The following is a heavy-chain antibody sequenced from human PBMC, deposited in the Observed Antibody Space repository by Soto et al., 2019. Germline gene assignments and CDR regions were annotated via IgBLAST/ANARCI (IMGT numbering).Heavy chain of an antibody. CDR1: GGTFSSYA. CDR2: IIPIFGTA. Sequence: GASVKVSCKASGGTFSSYAISWVRQAPGQGLEWMGGIIPIFGTANYAQKFQGRVTITADESTSTAYMELSSLRSEDTAVYYCARDSRIVGTSTAYYYYGMDVWGQGTTVTVSS. V-gene: IGHV1-69*13. D-gene: IGHD1-26*01. CDR3: ARDSRIVGTSTAYYYYGMDV. J-gene: IGHJ6*02.